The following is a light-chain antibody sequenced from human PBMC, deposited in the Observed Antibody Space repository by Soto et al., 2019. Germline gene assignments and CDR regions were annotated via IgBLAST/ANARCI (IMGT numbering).Light chain of an antibody. V-gene: IGLV2-23*01. CDR2: EDT. CDR1: SSDVGNYNL. CDR3: CSYATNTNWV. J-gene: IGLJ3*02. Sequence: QSVLTQPASVSGSPGQSITISCTGTSSDVGNYNLVSWYQHHPGKAPKLMIFEDTKRPSGVSNRFSGSKSGNTASLTISGLQAEDEADYYCCSYATNTNWVFGGGTQLTVL.